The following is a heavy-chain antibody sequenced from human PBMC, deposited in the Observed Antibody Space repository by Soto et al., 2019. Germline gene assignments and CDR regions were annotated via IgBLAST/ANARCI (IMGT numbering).Heavy chain of an antibody. J-gene: IGHJ3*02. CDR2: INPSGGST. V-gene: IGHV1-46*01. Sequence: ASAKACCKVPRVTFASYYMHWARQSPGQGLEWMGIINPSGGSTSYAQKFQGRVTMTRDTSTRTVYMELSRLRSEDTAVYHCARAWDVRDAFDIWGQGTMVTASS. D-gene: IGHD1-26*01. CDR3: ARAWDVRDAFDI. CDR1: RVTFASYY.